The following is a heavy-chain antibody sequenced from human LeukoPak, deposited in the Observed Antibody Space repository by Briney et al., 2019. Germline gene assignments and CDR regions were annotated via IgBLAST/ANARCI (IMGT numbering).Heavy chain of an antibody. CDR3: ARGGNFGTIFGVAENWFDP. CDR1: GGSISSYY. CDR2: IYYSGGT. D-gene: IGHD3-3*01. Sequence: SETLSLTCTVSGGSISSYYWSWIRQPPGKGLEWIGYIYYSGGTNYNPSLKSRVTISVDTSKNQFSLKLSSVTAADTAVYYCARGGNFGTIFGVAENWFDPWGQGTLVTVSS. V-gene: IGHV4-59*08. J-gene: IGHJ5*02.